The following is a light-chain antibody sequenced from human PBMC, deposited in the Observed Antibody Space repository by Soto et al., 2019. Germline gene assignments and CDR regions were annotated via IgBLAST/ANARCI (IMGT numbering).Light chain of an antibody. CDR1: QSVGSSY. CDR3: QQYVSSPFT. V-gene: IGKV3-20*01. J-gene: IGKJ3*01. Sequence: EIVLTQSPGTLSLSPGERATLSCRASQSVGSSYLTWYQQKPGQAPRLLIYDVSSRATGTPDRFSGSGYGTDFTLTISRLEPEDCAVYYCQQYVSSPFTFGPGTNVDIK. CDR2: DVS.